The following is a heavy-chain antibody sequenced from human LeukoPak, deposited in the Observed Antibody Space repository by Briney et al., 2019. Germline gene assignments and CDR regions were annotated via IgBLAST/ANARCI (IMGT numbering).Heavy chain of an antibody. D-gene: IGHD2-2*01. CDR2: LSGSAGGT. CDR1: GFTFSAYG. CDR3: AKTGCSSTSCYAPQYYDY. Sequence: GGSLRLSCAASGFTFSAYGMSWVRQAPGKGLEWVSALSGSAGGTYYADSVKGRFTISRDNSKNTLYLQMNSLRAEDTAVYYCAKTGCSSTSCYAPQYYDYWGQGTLVTVSS. V-gene: IGHV3-23*01. J-gene: IGHJ4*02.